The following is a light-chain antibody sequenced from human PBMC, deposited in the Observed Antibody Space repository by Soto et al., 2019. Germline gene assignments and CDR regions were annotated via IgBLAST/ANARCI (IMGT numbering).Light chain of an antibody. CDR1: QSVASN. Sequence: EIVMTQSPASLSVSPGDGATLSCRASQSVASNVAWYQQRPGQGPRLLIHGASTRAVGVPARFSGSGSGTDFTRTISSLQYEDFAVYYCQQYHNWPPQYTFGQGTKLQIK. J-gene: IGKJ2*01. V-gene: IGKV3-15*01. CDR2: GAS. CDR3: QQYHNWPPQYT.